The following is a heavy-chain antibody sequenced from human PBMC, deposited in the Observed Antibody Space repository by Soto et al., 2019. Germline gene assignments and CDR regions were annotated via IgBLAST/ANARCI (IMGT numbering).Heavy chain of an antibody. J-gene: IGHJ6*02. CDR3: ARADYGDYGGYYYYGMDV. D-gene: IGHD4-17*01. CDR1: GGSISSGYYY. CDR2: IYYSGNT. Sequence: SETLSLTCSVSGGSISSGYYYWSWIRQPPGKGLEWIGNIYYSGNTYYNPSLKSRLIISIDTSKNQFSLQLNSVTPEDTAVYYCARADYGDYGGYYYYGMDVWGQGTTVTVSS. V-gene: IGHV4-30-4*01.